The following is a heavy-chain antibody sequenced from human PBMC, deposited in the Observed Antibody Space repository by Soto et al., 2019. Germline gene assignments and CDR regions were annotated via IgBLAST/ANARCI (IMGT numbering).Heavy chain of an antibody. CDR2: ITSSGGST. J-gene: IGHJ5*02. CDR3: GRDKFTNYVNYFDL. CDR1: GFTFRNYY. Sequence: GGSLRLSCAASGFTFRNYYMTWMRQTPGKGLEWISTITSSGGSTYYAASVKGRVTISRDNANNSLYLQMTGLRAEDTALYYCGRDKFTNYVNYFDLWGQRTLVTVSS. D-gene: IGHD3-16*01. V-gene: IGHV3-11*01.